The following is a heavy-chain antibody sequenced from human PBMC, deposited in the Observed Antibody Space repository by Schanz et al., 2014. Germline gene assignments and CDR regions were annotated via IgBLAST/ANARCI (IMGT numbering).Heavy chain of an antibody. CDR1: GGTFSSDT. D-gene: IGHD3-22*01. V-gene: IGHV1-69*04. Sequence: QGQLVQSGPEVKEPGSSVKVSCKASGGTFSSDTFSWVRQAPGQGLEWMGRIVPIAGITNYAQRFQGRVTITADKSSDTAYMELSSLRSEDTAVYYCAREVGLYDRGWFDPWGQGTLVTVSS. J-gene: IGHJ5*02. CDR2: IVPIAGIT. CDR3: AREVGLYDRGWFDP.